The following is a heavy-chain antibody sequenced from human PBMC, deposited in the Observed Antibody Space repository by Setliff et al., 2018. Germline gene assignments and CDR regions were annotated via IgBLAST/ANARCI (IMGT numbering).Heavy chain of an antibody. V-gene: IGHV1-69-2*01. D-gene: IGHD6-6*01. CDR1: GYTFTDYY. Sequence: GASVKVSCKASGYTFTDYYTHWVQQAPGKGLEWMGRVDPEDGETIYAEKFQGRVTITADTSTDTAYMELRSLRSDDTAVYYCVRRVYSSSSGYYHYYMDVWGKGTTVTVSS. CDR2: VDPEDGET. J-gene: IGHJ6*03. CDR3: VRRVYSSSSGYYHYYMDV.